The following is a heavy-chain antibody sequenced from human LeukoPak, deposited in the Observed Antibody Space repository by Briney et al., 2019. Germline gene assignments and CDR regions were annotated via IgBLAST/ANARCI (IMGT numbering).Heavy chain of an antibody. Sequence: ASVKVSCKASGYTSIDCYIHWVRQAPGQGLEWMGWINPKSGDTKYAPKFQGRVTMTRDTSISTAYMDVSSLRYDDTAVYYCASEYYYDRSGANAFDIWGQGTMVTVS. D-gene: IGHD3-22*01. CDR1: GYTSIDCY. J-gene: IGHJ3*02. CDR3: ASEYYYDRSGANAFDI. V-gene: IGHV1-2*02. CDR2: INPKSGDT.